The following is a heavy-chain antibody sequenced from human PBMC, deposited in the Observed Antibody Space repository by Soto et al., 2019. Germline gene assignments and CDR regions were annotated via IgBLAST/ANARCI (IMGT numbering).Heavy chain of an antibody. CDR3: ARFAGWAIPDAFDI. D-gene: IGHD3-16*01. CDR2: IKQDGSEK. V-gene: IGHV3-7*01. J-gene: IGHJ3*02. Sequence: EVQLVESGGGLVQPGGSLRLSCAASGFTFSSYWMSWVRQAPGKGLEWVANIKQDGSEKYYVDSVKGRFTISRDNAKNSLYLQMNSLRAEDTAVYYCARFAGWAIPDAFDIWGQGKMVTVSS. CDR1: GFTFSSYW.